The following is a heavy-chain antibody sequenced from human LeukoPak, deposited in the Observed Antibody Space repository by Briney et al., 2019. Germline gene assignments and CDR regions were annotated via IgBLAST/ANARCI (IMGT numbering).Heavy chain of an antibody. V-gene: IGHV4-59*01. CDR2: IYYSGST. Sequence: KPSETLSLTCTVSGGSISSYYWSWIRQPPGKGLEWIGYIYYSGSTNYNPSLKSRVTISVDTSKNQFSLKLSSVTAADTAVYYCARFRIEVAGKRYFDYWGQGTLVTVSS. CDR1: GGSISSYY. J-gene: IGHJ4*02. D-gene: IGHD6-19*01. CDR3: ARFRIEVAGKRYFDY.